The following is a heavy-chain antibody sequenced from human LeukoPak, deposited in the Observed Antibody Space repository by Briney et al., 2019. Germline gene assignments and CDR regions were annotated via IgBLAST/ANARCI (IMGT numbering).Heavy chain of an antibody. J-gene: IGHJ4*02. CDR1: GFTFSSYW. D-gene: IGHD2-2*01. Sequence: GGSLRLSCAASGFTFSSYWMSWVRQAPGKGLEWVANIKQDGSEKYYVDSVKGRFTISRDNAKNSLYLQMNSLRAEDTAVYYCARDRDVVVPAAMGDFGTFDHWGQGTLVTVSS. V-gene: IGHV3-7*01. CDR3: ARDRDVVVPAAMGDFGTFDH. CDR2: IKQDGSEK.